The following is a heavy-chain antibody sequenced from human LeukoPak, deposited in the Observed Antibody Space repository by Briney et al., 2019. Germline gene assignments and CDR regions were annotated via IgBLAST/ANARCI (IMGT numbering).Heavy chain of an antibody. Sequence: GGSLRLSCAVSGFTFSSYWMSWVRQAPGKGLEWVANIKQDGSEKYYVDSVKGRFTISRDNAKNSLYLQMNSLRAEDTAVYYCARDLSYYDFWSGYPHYFDYWGQGTLVTVSS. CDR3: ARDLSYYDFWSGYPHYFDY. CDR2: IKQDGSEK. V-gene: IGHV3-7*01. D-gene: IGHD3-3*01. J-gene: IGHJ4*02. CDR1: GFTFSSYW.